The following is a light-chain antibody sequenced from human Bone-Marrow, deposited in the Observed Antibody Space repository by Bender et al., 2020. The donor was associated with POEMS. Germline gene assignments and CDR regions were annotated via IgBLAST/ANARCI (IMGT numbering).Light chain of an antibody. J-gene: IGLJ3*02. V-gene: IGLV2-23*01. Sequence: QSALTQPASVPGSPGQSIAISCTGTSGTFANYHLVSGIQQYPGRVPKLIIYEGTNRPSGVSHRNSGSKSGNTASLTISDLQAEDEGYYYCCSYAGSKVFGGGTKLTVL. CDR1: SGTFANYHL. CDR2: EGT. CDR3: CSYAGSKV.